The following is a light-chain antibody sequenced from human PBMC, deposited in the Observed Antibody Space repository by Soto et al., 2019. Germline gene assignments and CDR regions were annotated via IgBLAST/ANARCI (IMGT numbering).Light chain of an antibody. CDR2: EVS. V-gene: IGLV2-14*01. Sequence: QSALTQPASVSGSPGQSITISCTGTSSDVGGYNYVSWYQQHPGKAPKLMIYEVSNRPSGVPDRFSGSKSGTSASLAITGLQAEDEADYYCQSYDSSLSGSVFGGGTQLTVL. CDR3: QSYDSSLSGSV. J-gene: IGLJ3*02. CDR1: SSDVGGYNY.